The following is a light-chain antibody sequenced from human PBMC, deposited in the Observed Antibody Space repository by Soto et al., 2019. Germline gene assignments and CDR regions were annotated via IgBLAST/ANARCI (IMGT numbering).Light chain of an antibody. CDR2: AAS. V-gene: IGKV3-20*01. Sequence: EVMLTQSPGTLSLSPGERTILSCRASQSVSSNSIVWYQQTPGQAPRLLIYAASSRATGIPDRFSGSGSGTDFTLTITRLEPEDFAVYYCQYHDPLPTWTFGQGTKVDIK. CDR3: QYHDPLPTWT. J-gene: IGKJ1*01. CDR1: QSVSSNS.